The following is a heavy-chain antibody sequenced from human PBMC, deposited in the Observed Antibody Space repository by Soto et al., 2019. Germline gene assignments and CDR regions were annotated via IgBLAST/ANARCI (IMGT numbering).Heavy chain of an antibody. V-gene: IGHV1-2*02. CDR3: VSGYYSTSSRVFDY. CDR2: MNPNSGGT. CDR1: GYTFSGYF. D-gene: IGHD6-13*01. J-gene: IGHJ4*02. Sequence: QVQLVQSGADVKKPGASVKVSCKTSGYTFSGYFMHWLRQAPGQGLEWMGWMNPNSGGTDYAQNCQGRVSMTWDTSISTAYMELSRPRSDDTAIYYCVSGYYSTSSRVFDYWGQGTLVTVSS.